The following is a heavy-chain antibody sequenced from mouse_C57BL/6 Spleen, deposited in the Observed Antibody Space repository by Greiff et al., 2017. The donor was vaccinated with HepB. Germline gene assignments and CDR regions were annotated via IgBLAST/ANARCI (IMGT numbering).Heavy chain of an antibody. CDR1: GYTFTSYW. V-gene: IGHV1-53*01. J-gene: IGHJ4*01. D-gene: IGHD2-1*01. Sequence: QVQLQQPGTELVKPGASVKLSCKASGYTFTSYWMHWVKQRPGQGLEWIGNINPSNGGTNYNEKFKSKATLTVDKSSSTADMQLSSLTSEDSAVYYCARSEGNHDAMDYWGQGTSVTVSS. CDR3: ARSEGNHDAMDY. CDR2: INPSNGGT.